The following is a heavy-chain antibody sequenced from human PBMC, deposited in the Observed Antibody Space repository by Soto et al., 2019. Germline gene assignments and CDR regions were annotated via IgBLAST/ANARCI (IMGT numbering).Heavy chain of an antibody. CDR1: GGSISSADYF. CDR2: IFHSGTT. V-gene: IGHV4-30-4*01. CDR3: AREPYLPKARHDF. Sequence: QVHLQESGPGLVKPSQTLSLTCSVSGGSISSADYFWTWIRQSPGKGLEWMGYIFHSGTTYYNPSSKRRIIISIENAKNQFPLRLTSVTAADSAVYFCAREPYLPKARHDFWAQGTLVTVSS. J-gene: IGHJ4*02.